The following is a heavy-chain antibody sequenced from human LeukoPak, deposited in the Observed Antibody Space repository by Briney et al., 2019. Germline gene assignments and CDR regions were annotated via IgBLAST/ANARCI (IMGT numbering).Heavy chain of an antibody. CDR1: GGSISSYY. J-gene: IGHJ4*02. CDR3: ARHGPLFYYYDSSGYWGPFDY. D-gene: IGHD3-22*01. CDR2: IYYSGST. V-gene: IGHV4-59*08. Sequence: PSETLSLTCTVSGGSISSYYWGWIRQPPGKGLEWIGYIYYSGSTNYNPSLKSRVTISVDTSKNQFSLKLSSVTAADTAVYYCARHGPLFYYYDSSGYWGPFDYWGQGTLVTVSS.